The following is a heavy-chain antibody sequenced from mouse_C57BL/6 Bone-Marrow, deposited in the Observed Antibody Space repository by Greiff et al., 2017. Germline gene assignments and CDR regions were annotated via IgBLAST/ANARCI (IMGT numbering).Heavy chain of an antibody. J-gene: IGHJ3*01. V-gene: IGHV1-69*01. Sequence: VKLQQSGAELVMPGASVKLSCKASGYTFTSYWMHWVKQRPGQGLEWIGEIDPSDSYTNYNQKFKGKSTLTVDKSSSTAYMQLSSLTSEDSAVYYCARSEGYDGYHRDWFAYWGQGTLVTVSA. CDR1: GYTFTSYW. CDR3: ARSEGYDGYHRDWFAY. CDR2: IDPSDSYT. D-gene: IGHD2-3*01.